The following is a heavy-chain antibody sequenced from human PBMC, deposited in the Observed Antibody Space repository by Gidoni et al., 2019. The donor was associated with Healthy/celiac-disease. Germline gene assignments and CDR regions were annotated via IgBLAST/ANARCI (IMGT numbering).Heavy chain of an antibody. V-gene: IGHV4-34*01. CDR2: INHSGST. J-gene: IGHJ4*02. Sequence: QVQLQQWGAGLLKPSETLSLTCAVYGGSFSGYYWSWIRQPPGKGLGWIGEINHSGSTNYTPSLKSRVTISVDTSKNQCSLKLSSVTAADTAVYYCARASRNYYGSGRLYYWGQGTLVTVSS. D-gene: IGHD3-10*01. CDR3: ARASRNYYGSGRLYY. CDR1: GGSFSGYY.